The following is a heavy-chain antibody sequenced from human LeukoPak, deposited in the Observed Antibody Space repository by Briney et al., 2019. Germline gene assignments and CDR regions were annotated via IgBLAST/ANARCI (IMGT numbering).Heavy chain of an antibody. CDR3: ATASTKRDTDAFDI. CDR1: GFTFSSYW. Sequence: GGSLRLSCAASGFTFSSYWMTWVRQAPGIGLEWVANIKQDGSEIYYVDSVKGRFTISRDNAKHSLYLQMNSLRVEDTAVYYCATASTKRDTDAFDIWGQGTMATVSS. CDR2: IKQDGSEI. D-gene: IGHD5-18*01. J-gene: IGHJ3*02. V-gene: IGHV3-7*02.